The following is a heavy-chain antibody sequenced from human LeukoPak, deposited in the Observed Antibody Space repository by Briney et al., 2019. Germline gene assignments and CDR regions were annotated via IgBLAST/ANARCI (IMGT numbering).Heavy chain of an antibody. D-gene: IGHD6-19*01. Sequence: ASVKVSCKASRCTFTGYYMHWVRQAPGQGLEWMGWINPNSGGTNYAQKFQGRVTMTRDTSISTAYMELSRLRSDDTAVYYCARDHPVAGTREFDYWGQGTLVTVSS. V-gene: IGHV1-2*02. CDR3: ARDHPVAGTREFDY. CDR2: INPNSGGT. CDR1: RCTFTGYY. J-gene: IGHJ4*02.